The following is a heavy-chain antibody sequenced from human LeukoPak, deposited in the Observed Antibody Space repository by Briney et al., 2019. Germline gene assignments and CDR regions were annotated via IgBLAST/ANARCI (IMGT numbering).Heavy chain of an antibody. CDR2: IIPIFGTA. CDR1: RGTFSSYA. J-gene: IGHJ3*02. Sequence: SVKVSCKASRGTFSSYAISWVRQAPGQGLEWMGGIIPIFGTANNAQKFQGRVTITADESTSTAYMELSSLRSEDTAVYYCARDHSSSWSNAFDIWGQGTMVTVSS. V-gene: IGHV1-69*01. D-gene: IGHD6-13*01. CDR3: ARDHSSSWSNAFDI.